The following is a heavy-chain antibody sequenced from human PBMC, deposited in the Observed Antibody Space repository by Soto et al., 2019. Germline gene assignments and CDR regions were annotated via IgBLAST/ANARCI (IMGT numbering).Heavy chain of an antibody. V-gene: IGHV3-53*01. Sequence: VGSLRLSCAASGFTVSSNYMHWVRQAPGKGLEWVAVIYSGGGTYYSEYLMGRFTISRGNSKNTLYLQMNSLRAEDTAVYYCATGSYYYGMDVWGQGTTVTVSS. J-gene: IGHJ6*02. CDR3: ATGSYYYGMDV. CDR2: IYSGGGT. D-gene: IGHD6-25*01. CDR1: GFTVSSNY.